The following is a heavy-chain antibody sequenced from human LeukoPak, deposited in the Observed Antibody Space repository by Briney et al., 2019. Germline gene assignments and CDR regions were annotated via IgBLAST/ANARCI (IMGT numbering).Heavy chain of an antibody. V-gene: IGHV1-69*01. J-gene: IGHJ6*03. CDR1: GGTFSSYA. CDR2: IIPIFGTA. CDR3: ATRNWPEYCSGGSCYSYYYYMDV. Sequence: SVKVSCKASGGTFSSYAISWVRQAPGQGLEWMGGIIPIFGTANYAQKFQGRVTITRDESTSTAYMELSSLRSEDTAVYYCATRNWPEYCSGGSCYSYYYYMDVWGKGTTVTVSS. D-gene: IGHD2-15*01.